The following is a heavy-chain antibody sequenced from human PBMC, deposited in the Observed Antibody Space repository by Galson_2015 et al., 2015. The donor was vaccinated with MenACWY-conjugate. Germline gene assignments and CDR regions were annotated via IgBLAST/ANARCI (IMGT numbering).Heavy chain of an antibody. J-gene: IGHJ3*02. CDR2: IKSKTDGGTT. D-gene: IGHD3-10*01. Sequence: SLRLSCAASGFTFSNAWMSWVRQAPGKGLEWVGRIKSKTDGGTTDYAAPVKGRFTISRDDTKNTLYLQMNSLKTEDTAVYYCTTLIPSSAYYGSGATRIDIWGQGTMVTVSS. CDR3: TTLIPSSAYYGSGATRIDI. CDR1: GFTFSNAW. V-gene: IGHV3-15*01.